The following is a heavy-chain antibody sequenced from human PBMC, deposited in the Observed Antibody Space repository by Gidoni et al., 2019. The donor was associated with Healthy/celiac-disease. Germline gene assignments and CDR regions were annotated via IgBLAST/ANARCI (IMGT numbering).Heavy chain of an antibody. Sequence: QVQLVQSGAEVKKPGSSVKVSCKASGGTFSSYAISWVRQAHGQGLEWMGRIIPILGIANYAQKFQGRVTITADKSTSTAYMELSSLRSEDTAVYYCARLPDGYNHLDYWGQGTLVTVSS. J-gene: IGHJ4*02. CDR1: GGTFSSYA. V-gene: IGHV1-69*04. D-gene: IGHD5-12*01. CDR2: IIPILGIA. CDR3: ARLPDGYNHLDY.